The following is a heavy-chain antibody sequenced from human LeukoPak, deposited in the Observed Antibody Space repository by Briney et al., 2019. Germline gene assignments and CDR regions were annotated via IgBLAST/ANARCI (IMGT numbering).Heavy chain of an antibody. CDR3: ARELTYYYDSSGYLRWFDP. J-gene: IGHJ5*02. D-gene: IGHD3-22*01. CDR2: INPSGGST. CDR1: GYTFTSYY. V-gene: IGHV1-46*01. Sequence: GASVKVSCKASGYTFTSYYMHWVRQAPGQGLEWMGIINPSGGSTSYAQKLQGRVTMTTDTSTSTAYMELRSLRSDDTAVYYCARELTYYYDSSGYLRWFDPWGQGTLVTVSS.